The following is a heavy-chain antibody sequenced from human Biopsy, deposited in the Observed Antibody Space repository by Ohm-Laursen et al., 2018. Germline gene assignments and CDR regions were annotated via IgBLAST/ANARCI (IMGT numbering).Heavy chain of an antibody. J-gene: IGHJ4*02. CDR3: ATPFQYYDSWGGYPPFDH. CDR2: ISPKNGNT. Sequence: SVKVSCKSSGYTFINNGISWVRQAPGQGLEWMGWISPKNGNTYFTQHFQDRITMTTDTSTTTAYMELSNLKSEDTAVYYCATPFQYYDSWGGYPPFDHWGQGTLVTVSS. CDR1: GYTFINNG. V-gene: IGHV1-18*01. D-gene: IGHD3-3*01.